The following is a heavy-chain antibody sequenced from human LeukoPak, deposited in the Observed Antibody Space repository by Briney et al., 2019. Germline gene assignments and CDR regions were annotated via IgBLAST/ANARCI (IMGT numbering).Heavy chain of an antibody. CDR3: ARDMAGFDY. CDR1: GFTFSTYF. D-gene: IGHD5-24*01. Sequence: GGSLRLSCAASGFTFSTYFMHWVRQAPGKGLEWVTVISYDGSNKYYADSVKGRFTISRDNSKNTLYLQMNSLRAEDTAVYYCARDMAGFDYWGQGTLVTVSS. J-gene: IGHJ4*02. CDR2: ISYDGSNK. V-gene: IGHV3-30-3*01.